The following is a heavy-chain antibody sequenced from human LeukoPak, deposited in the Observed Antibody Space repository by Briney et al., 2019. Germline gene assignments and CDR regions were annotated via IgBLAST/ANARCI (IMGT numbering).Heavy chain of an antibody. J-gene: IGHJ3*02. CDR2: IYSSGST. CDR3: ARDLVVVPAVMGPRDAFDI. D-gene: IGHD2-2*01. CDR1: GDSISSYQ. V-gene: IGHV4-4*07. Sequence: SETLSLTCTVSGDSISSYQWSWIRQPAGKGLEWIGLIYSSGSTNYNPSLKSRVTMSVDTSKNQFSLKLSSVTAADTAIYYCARDLVVVPAVMGPRDAFDIWGQGTIVTVSA.